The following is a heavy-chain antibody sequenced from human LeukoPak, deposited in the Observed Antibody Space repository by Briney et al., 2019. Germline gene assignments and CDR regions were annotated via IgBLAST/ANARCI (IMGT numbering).Heavy chain of an antibody. CDR1: GFTVSRNY. J-gene: IGHJ4*02. Sequence: GGSLRLSCAASGFTVSRNYMSWVRQAPGKGLEWVSVIYSGGSTYYADSVKGRFTISRDNSKNTLYLQMNSLRAEDTAVYYCAKGGGTGYSSSWFSNWGQGTLVTVSS. CDR3: AKGGGTGYSSSWFSN. D-gene: IGHD6-13*01. CDR2: IYSGGST. V-gene: IGHV3-66*01.